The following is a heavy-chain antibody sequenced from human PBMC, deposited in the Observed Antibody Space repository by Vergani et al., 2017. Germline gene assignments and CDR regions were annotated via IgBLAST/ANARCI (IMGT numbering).Heavy chain of an antibody. Sequence: QLQLQESGPGLVQPSETLSLTCSVSGGSISSSGYYWGWIRQPPGKGLEWMGGSYYSGSTYYNPSLKSRITISVETSSDQFSLKLTSVTAADTAIYYCARSQEYYYYYMDVWGNGTTVTVSS. CDR3: ARSQEYYYYYMDV. V-gene: IGHV4-39*01. CDR2: SYYSGST. J-gene: IGHJ6*03. CDR1: GGSISSSGYY.